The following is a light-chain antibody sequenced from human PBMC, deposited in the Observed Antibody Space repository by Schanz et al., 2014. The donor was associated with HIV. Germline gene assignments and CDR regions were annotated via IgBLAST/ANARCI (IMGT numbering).Light chain of an antibody. Sequence: QSALTQPASVSGSPGQSITISCTGTSSDVGYYDYVSWYQQHPGQAPKLLIYDVTYRPSGISNRFSGSKSGYTASLTISGLQADDEADYYCSSYTTSSTLVFGGGTKLTVL. J-gene: IGLJ2*01. CDR3: SSYTTSSTLV. CDR2: DVT. V-gene: IGLV2-14*03. CDR1: SSDVGYYDY.